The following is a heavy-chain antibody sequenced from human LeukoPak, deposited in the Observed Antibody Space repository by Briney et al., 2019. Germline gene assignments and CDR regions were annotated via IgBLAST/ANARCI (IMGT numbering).Heavy chain of an antibody. D-gene: IGHD3-10*01. J-gene: IGHJ4*02. Sequence: QPGGSLRLSCAASGFTFSSYAMSWVRQAPGKGLEWVSAISGSGGSTYYADSVKGRFTISRDNSKNTLYLQMNSLRAEDTAVYYCARDHFVGGSGSYGDYWGQGTLVTVSS. CDR2: ISGSGGST. CDR3: ARDHFVGGSGSYGDY. CDR1: GFTFSSYA. V-gene: IGHV3-23*01.